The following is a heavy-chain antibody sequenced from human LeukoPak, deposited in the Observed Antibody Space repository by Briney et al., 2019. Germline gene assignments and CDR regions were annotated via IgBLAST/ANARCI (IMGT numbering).Heavy chain of an antibody. Sequence: SLRVSCKFSGGDFTTYTFSWVRQAPGQGLEWMGMIVPIVNVARYAQRFQGRVRITADKATTTAYMEVSNLRSEDTAVYYCARGRHHSDPSKFSGMDVWGQGTTVTVSS. CDR2: IVPIVNVA. J-gene: IGHJ6*02. V-gene: IGHV1-69*02. CDR1: GGDFTTYT. CDR3: ARGRHHSDPSKFSGMDV. D-gene: IGHD1-26*01.